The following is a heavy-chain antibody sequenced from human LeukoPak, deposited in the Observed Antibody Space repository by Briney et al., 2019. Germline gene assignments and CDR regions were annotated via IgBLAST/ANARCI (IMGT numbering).Heavy chain of an antibody. J-gene: IGHJ5*02. CDR2: IIPILGIA. Sequence: SVKVSCKASGGTFSSYAISWVRQAPGQGLEWMGRIIPILGIANYAQKFQGGVTITADKSTSTAYMELSSLRSEDTAVYYCARDLDYYDSSGSTPNWFDPWGQGTLVTVSS. CDR3: ARDLDYYDSSGSTPNWFDP. V-gene: IGHV1-69*04. D-gene: IGHD3-22*01. CDR1: GGTFSSYA.